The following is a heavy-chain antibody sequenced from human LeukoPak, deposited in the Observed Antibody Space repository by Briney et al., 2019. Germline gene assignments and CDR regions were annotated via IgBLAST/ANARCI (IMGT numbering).Heavy chain of an antibody. Sequence: GGSLRLSCAASGFTVSSNYMSWVHQAPGKGLEWVSVIYSGGSTYYADSVKGRFTISRDNSKNTLYLQMNSLRAEDTAVYYCASSDRRGYSYGAFDYWGQGTLVTVSS. D-gene: IGHD5-18*01. CDR3: ASSDRRGYSYGAFDY. V-gene: IGHV3-53*01. CDR2: IYSGGST. J-gene: IGHJ4*02. CDR1: GFTVSSNY.